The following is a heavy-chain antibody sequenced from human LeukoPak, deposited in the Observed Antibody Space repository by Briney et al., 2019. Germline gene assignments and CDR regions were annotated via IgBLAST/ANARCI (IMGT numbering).Heavy chain of an antibody. CDR3: ARESVRLGVENWFDP. CDR1: GYTFTSYG. CDR2: ISAYNGNT. D-gene: IGHD6-25*01. Sequence: VASVKLSCNASGYTFTSYGISWVRQAPGQGLEWMGWISAYNGNTNYAQKFQGRVTMTRDTSTSTVYMELSSLRSEDTAVYYCARESVRLGVENWFDPWGQGTLVTVSS. J-gene: IGHJ5*02. V-gene: IGHV1-18*01.